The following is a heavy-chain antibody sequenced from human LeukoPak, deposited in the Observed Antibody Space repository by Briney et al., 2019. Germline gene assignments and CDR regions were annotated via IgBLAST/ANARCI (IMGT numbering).Heavy chain of an antibody. D-gene: IGHD3-22*01. V-gene: IGHV3-23*01. CDR3: ATGNYYDSRGYYTFGH. J-gene: IGHJ1*01. CDR2: IRGTGSST. CDR1: GFTFSSYA. Sequence: GGSLRLSCGASGFTFSSYAMAWVRQAPGKGLEWVSAIRGTGSSTYYADSVKGGFTISRDNAKNTLYLQMNSLRAEDTAVYYCATGNYYDSRGYYTFGHWGQGTLVTVSS.